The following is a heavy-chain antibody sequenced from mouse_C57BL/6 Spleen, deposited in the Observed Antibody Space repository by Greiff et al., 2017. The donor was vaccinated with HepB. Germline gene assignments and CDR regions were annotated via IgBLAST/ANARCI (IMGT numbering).Heavy chain of an antibody. CDR3: ARRGGYYGSIYWYFDV. Sequence: VQLQQSGPELVKPGASVKISCKASGYTFTDYYMNWVKQSHGKSLEWIGDINPNNGGTSYNQKFKGKATLTVDKSSSTAYMELRSLTSEDSAVYYCARRGGYYGSIYWYFDVWGTGTTVTVSS. CDR1: GYTFTDYY. V-gene: IGHV1-26*01. D-gene: IGHD1-1*01. J-gene: IGHJ1*03. CDR2: INPNNGGT.